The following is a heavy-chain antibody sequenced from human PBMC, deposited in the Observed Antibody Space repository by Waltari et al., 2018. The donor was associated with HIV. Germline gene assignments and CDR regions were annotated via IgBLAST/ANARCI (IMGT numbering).Heavy chain of an antibody. CDR3: ARDSRDNSWSLNFFDP. V-gene: IGHV3-21*01. J-gene: IGHJ5*02. CDR2: ISSSGTFT. D-gene: IGHD6-13*01. Sequence: EVQLVESGGGPVKPGGYLRLSCRASGFPFHGYSLTWVRQAPGKGLEWISSISSSGTFTHYADSVKGRFTISRDNANKSVYLQMNSLRAEDTAVYYCARDSRDNSWSLNFFDPWGQGTLVTVSS. CDR1: GFPFHGYS.